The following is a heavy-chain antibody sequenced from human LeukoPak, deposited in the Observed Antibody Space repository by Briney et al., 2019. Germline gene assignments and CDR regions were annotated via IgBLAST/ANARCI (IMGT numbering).Heavy chain of an antibody. Sequence: SETLSLTCSVAGGSISRSSYYWGWIRQPPGKGLEWIGNIHYSGKTYYNPSLKSRVTISIDTSKNQFSLKLSSVTAADTAVYSCAGGGVVITVDYWGQGTLVTVSS. CDR2: IHYSGKT. J-gene: IGHJ4*02. CDR3: AGGGVVITVDY. V-gene: IGHV4-39*02. CDR1: GGSISRSSYY. D-gene: IGHD3-22*01.